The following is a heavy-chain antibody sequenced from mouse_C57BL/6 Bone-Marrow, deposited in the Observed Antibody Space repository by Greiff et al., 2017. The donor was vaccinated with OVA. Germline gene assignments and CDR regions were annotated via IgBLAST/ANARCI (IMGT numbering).Heavy chain of an antibody. D-gene: IGHD2-1*01. CDR2: IDPSDSYT. Sequence: QVQLQQPGAELVKPGASVKLSCKASGYTFTSYWMQWVKQRPGQGLEWIGEIDPSDSYTNYNQKFKGKATLTVDTSSSTAYMQLSSLTSEDSAVYYCARGDIYYGNSYWYFDVWGTGTTVTVSS. CDR1: GYTFTSYW. J-gene: IGHJ1*03. CDR3: ARGDIYYGNSYWYFDV. V-gene: IGHV1-50*01.